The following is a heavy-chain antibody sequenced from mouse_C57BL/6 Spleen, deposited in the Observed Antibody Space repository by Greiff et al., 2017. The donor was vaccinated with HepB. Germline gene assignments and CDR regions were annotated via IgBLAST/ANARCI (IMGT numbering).Heavy chain of an antibody. D-gene: IGHD1-1*01. V-gene: IGHV5-12*01. J-gene: IGHJ1*03. Sequence: EVQLQQSGGGLVQPGGSLKLSCAASGFTFSDYYMYWVRQTPEKRLEWVAYISNGGGSTYYPDTVKGRFTISRDNAKNTLYLQMSRLKSEDTAMYYCARVYYGSDWYFDVWGTGTTVTVSS. CDR2: ISNGGGST. CDR1: GFTFSDYY. CDR3: ARVYYGSDWYFDV.